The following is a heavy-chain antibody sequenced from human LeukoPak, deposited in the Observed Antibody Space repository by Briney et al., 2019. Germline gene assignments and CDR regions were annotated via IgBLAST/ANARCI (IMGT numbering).Heavy chain of an antibody. CDR1: GFTFSNYW. CDR2: IKNDGSET. Sequence: SGGSLRLSCAASGFTFSNYWMSWFRQAPGKGLEWVAIIKNDGSETYYVGSVRGRFTISRGTAKTSLFLQMSTLRAEDTAVYYCARDPLRGDGYAFDNWGQGTQVTVSS. J-gene: IGHJ4*02. D-gene: IGHD5-24*01. V-gene: IGHV3-7*01. CDR3: ARDPLRGDGYAFDN.